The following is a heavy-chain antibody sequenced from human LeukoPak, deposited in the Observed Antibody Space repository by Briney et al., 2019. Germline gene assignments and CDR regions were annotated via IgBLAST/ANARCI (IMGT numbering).Heavy chain of an antibody. CDR3: AIQAYYDFWSGYWNPRGPRFDY. V-gene: IGHV4-34*01. CDR2: INHSGST. CDR1: GGSFSGYY. D-gene: IGHD3-3*01. J-gene: IGHJ4*02. Sequence: KPSETLSLTCAVYGGSFSGYYWSWIRQPPGKGLEWIGEINHSGSTNYNPSLKSRVTISVDTSKNQFSLKLSSVTAADTAVYYCAIQAYYDFWSGYWNPRGPRFDYWGQGTLVTVSS.